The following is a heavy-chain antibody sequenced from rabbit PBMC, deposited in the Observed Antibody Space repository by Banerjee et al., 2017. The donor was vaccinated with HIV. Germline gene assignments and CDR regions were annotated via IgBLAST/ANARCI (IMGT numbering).Heavy chain of an antibody. J-gene: IGHJ4*01. V-gene: IGHV1S40*01. D-gene: IGHD4-1*01. Sequence: QSLEESGGDLVKPGASLTLTCTASGLDFSSYWMWWVRQAPGKGLEWIACIGAGSSGTTYYASWAKGRFTISKTSSTTVTLQMTSLTVADTATYFCARDLAGVTGWNFGLWGPGTLVTVS. CDR3: ARDLAGVTGWNFGL. CDR2: IGAGSSGTT. CDR1: GLDFSSYW.